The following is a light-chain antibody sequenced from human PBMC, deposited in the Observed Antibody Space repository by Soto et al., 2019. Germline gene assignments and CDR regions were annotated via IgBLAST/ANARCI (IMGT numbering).Light chain of an antibody. Sequence: QSALTQPASVSGSPGQSITVSCIGSSSDVGGYNYVSWYQQHPGKATKLMIHDVSNRPSGVSNRVSGSKSGDTASLTISGVLDEDEGYDYCGSYGSSKTQVFGGGTKLTLL. CDR3: GSYGSSKTQV. V-gene: IGLV2-14*03. CDR2: DVS. CDR1: SSDVGGYNY. J-gene: IGLJ2*01.